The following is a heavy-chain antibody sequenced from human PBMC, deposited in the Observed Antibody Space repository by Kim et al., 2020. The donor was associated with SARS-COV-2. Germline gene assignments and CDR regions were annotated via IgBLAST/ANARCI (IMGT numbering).Heavy chain of an antibody. V-gene: IGHV1-18*01. D-gene: IGHD7-27*01. Sequence: NGNTKYAQKLQSRGTMSTDTSTTKAYMDLRSLRSDDTAVYYCARDGDLPDYWGQGTLVTVSS. CDR2: NGNT. CDR3: ARDGDLPDY. J-gene: IGHJ4*02.